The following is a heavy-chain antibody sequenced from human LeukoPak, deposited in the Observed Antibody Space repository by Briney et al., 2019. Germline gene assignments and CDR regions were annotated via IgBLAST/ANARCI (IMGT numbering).Heavy chain of an antibody. J-gene: IGHJ4*02. D-gene: IGHD3-22*01. V-gene: IGHV3-11*04. Sequence: LSLTCTVSGGSISSYYWSWIRQPPGKGLEWISYITNNGGAMFYADSLKGRLTISRDNAKKSLYLQMNSLRPDDTALYHCARALADSRGYYLGFDYWGQGTLVTVSS. CDR2: ITNNGGAM. CDR1: GGSISSYY. CDR3: ARALADSRGYYLGFDY.